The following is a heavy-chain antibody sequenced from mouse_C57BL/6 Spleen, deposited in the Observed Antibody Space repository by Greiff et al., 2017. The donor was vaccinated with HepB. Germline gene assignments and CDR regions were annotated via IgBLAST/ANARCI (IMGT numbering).Heavy chain of an antibody. CDR3: ARWTTTVVDWYFDV. J-gene: IGHJ1*03. D-gene: IGHD1-1*01. V-gene: IGHV1-18*01. Sequence: VQLQQSGPELVKPGASVKIPCKASGYTFTDYNMDWVKQSHGKSLEWIGDINPNNGGTIYNQKFKGKATLTVDKSSSTAYMELRSLTSEDTAVYYCARWTTTVVDWYFDVWGTGTTVTVSS. CDR2: INPNNGGT. CDR1: GYTFTDYN.